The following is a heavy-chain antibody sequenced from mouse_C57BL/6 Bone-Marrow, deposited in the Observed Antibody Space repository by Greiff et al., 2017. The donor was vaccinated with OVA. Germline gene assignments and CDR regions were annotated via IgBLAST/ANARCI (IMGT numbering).Heavy chain of an antibody. Sequence: QVQLQQPGAELVMPGASVKLSCKASGYTFTSYWMHWVKQRPGQGLEWIGEIDPSDSYTNYNQKFKGKSTLTVDKSSSTAYMQLSSLTSEDSAVYYCANMADYDGFAYWGQGTLVTVSA. CDR2: IDPSDSYT. CDR3: ANMADYDGFAY. J-gene: IGHJ3*01. D-gene: IGHD2-4*01. V-gene: IGHV1-69*01. CDR1: GYTFTSYW.